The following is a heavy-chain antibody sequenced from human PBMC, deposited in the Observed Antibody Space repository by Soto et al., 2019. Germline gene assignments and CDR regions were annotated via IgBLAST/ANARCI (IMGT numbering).Heavy chain of an antibody. Sequence: QVQLGQSGAEVKKPGSSVKVSCKASGGTFSRYSITWVRQAPGHGLEWIGRIIPIFGIASYAQKFQGRVTITADESTSTAYMELSSLRSDDTAVYYCAREDRDRETGLVPAAIGGMDVWGQGTTVTVSS. J-gene: IGHJ6*02. CDR1: GGTFSRYS. V-gene: IGHV1-69*08. CDR3: AREDRDRETGLVPAAIGGMDV. D-gene: IGHD2-2*01. CDR2: IIPIFGIA.